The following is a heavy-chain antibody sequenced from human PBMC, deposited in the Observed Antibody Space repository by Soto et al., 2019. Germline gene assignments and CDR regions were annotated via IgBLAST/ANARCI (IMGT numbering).Heavy chain of an antibody. D-gene: IGHD3-10*01. Sequence: GGSLRLSCAASGFTFRDYWLYWVRQVPGKGLVWVSRINTDGSSTLYADSVKGRFTISRDNAKNTLYLQMNSLRDDDTAIYYCARGSSADFWGQGTMVTVSS. V-gene: IGHV3-74*01. CDR1: GFTFRDYW. J-gene: IGHJ3*01. CDR3: ARGSSADF. CDR2: INTDGSST.